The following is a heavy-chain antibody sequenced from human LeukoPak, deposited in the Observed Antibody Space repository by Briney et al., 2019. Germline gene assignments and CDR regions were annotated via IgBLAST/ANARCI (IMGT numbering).Heavy chain of an antibody. CDR2: ISYDGSNK. D-gene: IGHD6-13*01. J-gene: IGHJ4*02. V-gene: IGHV3-30-3*01. Sequence: GRSLRLSCAASGFTFSSYAMHWVRQAPGKGLEWVAVISYDGSNKYYADSVKGRFTISRDNSKNTLYLQMNSLRAGDTAVYYCARDGLGYGSSWYYFDYWGQGALVTVSS. CDR3: ARDGLGYGSSWYYFDY. CDR1: GFTFSSYA.